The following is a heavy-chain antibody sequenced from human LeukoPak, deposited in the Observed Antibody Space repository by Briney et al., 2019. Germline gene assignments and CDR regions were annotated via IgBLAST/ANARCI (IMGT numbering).Heavy chain of an antibody. CDR2: INTNTGNP. Sequence: AASVKVSCKASGYTFTSYAMNWVRQAPGQGLEWMGWINTNTGNPTYAQGFTGRFVFSLDTSVSTAYLQISSLKAEDTAVYYCASDGRENYFDYWGQGTLVTVSS. D-gene: IGHD1-26*01. J-gene: IGHJ4*02. V-gene: IGHV7-4-1*02. CDR3: ASDGRENYFDY. CDR1: GYTFTSYA.